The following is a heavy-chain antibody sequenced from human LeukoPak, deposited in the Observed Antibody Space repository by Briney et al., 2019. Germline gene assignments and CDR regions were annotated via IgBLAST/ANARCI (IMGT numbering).Heavy chain of an antibody. CDR2: ISYDESNT. D-gene: IGHD4-11*01. J-gene: IGHJ4*02. Sequence: GRSLRLSCAASGFTFSSYAMHWVRQAPGKGLEWVALISYDESNTFYADSVKGRFTISRDNSKNTLYLQMNSLRVEDTAVYYCARDGDSDYVFSYYFDYWGQGTLVTVSS. CDR1: GFTFSSYA. CDR3: ARDGDSDYVFSYYFDY. V-gene: IGHV3-30*04.